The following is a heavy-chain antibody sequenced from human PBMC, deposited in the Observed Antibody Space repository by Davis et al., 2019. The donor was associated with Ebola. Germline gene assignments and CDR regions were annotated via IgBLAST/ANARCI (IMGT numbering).Heavy chain of an antibody. V-gene: IGHV3-11*06. J-gene: IGHJ4*02. D-gene: IGHD7-27*01. CDR3: ARDQLGKLGYFDC. Sequence: GRFTISRDNAKNSLYLQMNSLRAEDTAVYFCARDQLGKLGYFDCWGQGTLVTVSS.